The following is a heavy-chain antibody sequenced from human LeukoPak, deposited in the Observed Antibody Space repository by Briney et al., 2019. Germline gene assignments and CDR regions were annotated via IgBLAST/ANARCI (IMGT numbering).Heavy chain of an antibody. D-gene: IGHD6-19*01. Sequence: GGSLRLSCAASGFTFSSYAMSWVRQAPGKGPEWVSAISGSGGTTYYADSVKGRFTISRDNSKNTLYLQMNSLRAEDTAVYYCARGYSSGWSPFDYWGQGTLVTVSS. V-gene: IGHV3-23*01. CDR2: ISGSGGTT. CDR1: GFTFSSYA. CDR3: ARGYSSGWSPFDY. J-gene: IGHJ4*02.